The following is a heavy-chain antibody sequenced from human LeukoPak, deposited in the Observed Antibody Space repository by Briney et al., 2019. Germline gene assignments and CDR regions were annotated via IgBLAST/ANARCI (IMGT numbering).Heavy chain of an antibody. CDR2: IYTSGGT. V-gene: IGHV4-4*07. J-gene: IGHJ3*02. Sequence: SETLSLTCTVSGGSISSYYWSWIRQPAGKGLEWIGRIYTSGGTNYNPSLKSRVTMSVDTSKNQFSLKLSSVTAADTAVYYCARDESLTMVRRVTIPGAFDIWGQGTMVTVSS. D-gene: IGHD3-10*01. CDR3: ARDESLTMVRRVTIPGAFDI. CDR1: GGSISSYY.